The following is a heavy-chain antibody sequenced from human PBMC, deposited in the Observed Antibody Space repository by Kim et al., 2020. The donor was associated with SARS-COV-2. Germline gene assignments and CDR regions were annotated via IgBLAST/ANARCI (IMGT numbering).Heavy chain of an antibody. CDR3: ARDGYVEGNSTTTIDH. D-gene: IGHD3-10*02. V-gene: IGHV3-21*01. J-gene: IGHJ4*01. CDR1: GFMFSRYT. Sequence: GGSLRLSCAASGFMFSRYTMSWVRQAPGKGLEWVAIISSTRSYIYYADSVKGRFTISRDNANNSLYLQMNSLKAEDTAVYYCARDGYVEGNSTTTIDHWG. CDR2: ISSTRSYI.